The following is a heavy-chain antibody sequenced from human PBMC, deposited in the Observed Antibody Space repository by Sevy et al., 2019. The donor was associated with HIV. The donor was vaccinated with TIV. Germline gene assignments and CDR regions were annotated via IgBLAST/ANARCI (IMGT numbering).Heavy chain of an antibody. J-gene: IGHJ4*02. V-gene: IGHV4-30-4*08. CDR2: IHYTRGT. D-gene: IGHD5-12*01. Sequence: SETLSLTCTVSGGSISSSETYWSWIRQSPGGGLEWIGYIHYTRGTYYNPFLKDRVAMSVDMSERQFSLRLSLLTAADTAVYFCASKRGYNHGPFDYWGQGTLVTVSS. CDR1: GGSISSSETY. CDR3: ASKRGYNHGPFDY.